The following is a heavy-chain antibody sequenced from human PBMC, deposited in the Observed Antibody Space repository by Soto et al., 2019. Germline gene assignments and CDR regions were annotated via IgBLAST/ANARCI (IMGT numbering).Heavy chain of an antibody. J-gene: IGHJ3*02. CDR3: ARDSGSYFSGAFDI. CDR2: ISYAGSNK. Sequence: QVQLVESGGGVVQPGRSLRLSCAASGFTFSSYAMHWVRQAPGKGLEWVAVISYAGSNKYYADSVKGRFTISRDNSKNTLYLQMNSLRAEDTAVYYCARDSGSYFSGAFDIWGQGTMVTVSS. CDR1: GFTFSSYA. D-gene: IGHD1-26*01. V-gene: IGHV3-30-3*01.